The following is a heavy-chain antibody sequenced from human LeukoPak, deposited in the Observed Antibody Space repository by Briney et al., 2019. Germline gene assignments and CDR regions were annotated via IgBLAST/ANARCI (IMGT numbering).Heavy chain of an antibody. CDR3: ARRFGGYCSSTSCYYYGMDV. CDR2: INHSGST. D-gene: IGHD2-2*01. V-gene: IGHV4-34*01. J-gene: IGHJ6*04. Sequence: SETLSLTCAVYGGSFSGYYWSWIRQPPGKGLEWIGEINHSGSTNYNPSLKSRVTISVDTSKNQFSLKLSSVTAADTAVYYCARRFGGYCSSTSCYYYGMDVWRKGTTVTVSS. CDR1: GGSFSGYY.